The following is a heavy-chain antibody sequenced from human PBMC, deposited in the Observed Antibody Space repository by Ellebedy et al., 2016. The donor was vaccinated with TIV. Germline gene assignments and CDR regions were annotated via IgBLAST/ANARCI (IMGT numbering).Heavy chain of an antibody. CDR3: ALITEADY. V-gene: IGHV4-34*01. CDR1: GGSLSGYY. J-gene: IGHJ4*02. CDR2: IHHSGST. Sequence: SQTLSLTXXVYGGSLSGYYWTWIRQPPGKGLEWIGEIHHSGSTNYNPSLKSRVTMSVDTSKNQFSLKLNSVTAADTAVYYCALITEADYWGQGTLVTVSS. D-gene: IGHD3-22*01.